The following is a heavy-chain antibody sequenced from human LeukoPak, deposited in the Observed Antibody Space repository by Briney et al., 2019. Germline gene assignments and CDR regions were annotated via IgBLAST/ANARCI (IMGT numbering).Heavy chain of an antibody. CDR3: AKCRQAPFWSGYYHFDY. Sequence: GGSLRLSCAASGVTFSSYGMNWVRQAPGKGLEWVASISSSSSYIYYADSVKGRFTIPRDNAKNSLYLQMNSLRAEDTAVYYCAKCRQAPFWSGYYHFDYWGQGTLVTVPS. CDR1: GVTFSSYG. V-gene: IGHV3-21*01. J-gene: IGHJ4*02. D-gene: IGHD3-3*01. CDR2: ISSSSSYI.